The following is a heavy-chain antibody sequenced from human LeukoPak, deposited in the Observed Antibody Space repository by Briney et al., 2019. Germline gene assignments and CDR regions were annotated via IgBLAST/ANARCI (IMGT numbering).Heavy chain of an antibody. Sequence: PSETLSLTCTVSGGSIRSYYWSWIRQPPGKGLEWIGYIYYSGSTSYNPSLKSRVTMSLDTSRNQFSLKLNSVTAADTAAYYCAKSNGYGLIDIWGQGTMVTVSS. J-gene: IGHJ3*02. CDR1: GGSIRSYY. V-gene: IGHV4-59*12. CDR3: AKSNGYGLIDI. D-gene: IGHD3-10*01. CDR2: IYYSGST.